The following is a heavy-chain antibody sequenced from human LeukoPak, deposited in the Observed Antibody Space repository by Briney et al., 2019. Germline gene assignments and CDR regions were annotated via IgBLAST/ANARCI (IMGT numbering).Heavy chain of an antibody. Sequence: SETLSLTCTVSGGSISSYYWSWIRQPPGKGLEWIGYIYYSGSTNYNPSLKSRVTISVDTSKNQFSLKLSSVTAADTAVYYCARHDGYCSGGSCGWFDPWGQGTLVTVSS. V-gene: IGHV4-59*01. CDR3: ARHDGYCSGGSCGWFDP. J-gene: IGHJ5*02. D-gene: IGHD2-15*01. CDR1: GGSISSYY. CDR2: IYYSGST.